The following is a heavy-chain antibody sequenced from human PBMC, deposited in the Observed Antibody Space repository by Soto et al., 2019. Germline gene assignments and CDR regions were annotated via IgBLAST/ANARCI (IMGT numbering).Heavy chain of an antibody. CDR1: GGSISSSSHY. Sequence: SETLSLTCTVSGGSISSSSHYWGWIRQPPGKGLECIGNIYYDGNTYYNPSLKSRVTISLDTSKNQFSLKLISVTAADTAVYYCARVAAAGNYYDYWGQGTLVTVSS. V-gene: IGHV4-39*07. CDR2: IYYDGNT. D-gene: IGHD6-13*01. J-gene: IGHJ4*02. CDR3: ARVAAAGNYYDY.